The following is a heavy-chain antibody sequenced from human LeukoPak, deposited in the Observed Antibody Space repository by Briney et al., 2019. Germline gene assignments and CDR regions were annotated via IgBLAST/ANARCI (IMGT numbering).Heavy chain of an antibody. D-gene: IGHD1-1*01. V-gene: IGHV1-2*06. CDR2: INPNGGGT. CDR1: GYTFKGYY. J-gene: IGHJ5*02. Sequence: ASVKVSCKASGYTFKGYYMHWVRQAPGQGLEWMGRINPNGGGTNYAQKFQGRVTMTRDTSLSTAYMELNWLRSDDTAVYYCARAVPNWDWFDPWGQGTLVTVSS. CDR3: ARAVPNWDWFDP.